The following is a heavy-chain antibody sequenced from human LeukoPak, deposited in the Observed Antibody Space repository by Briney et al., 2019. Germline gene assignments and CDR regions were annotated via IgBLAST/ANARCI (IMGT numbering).Heavy chain of an antibody. V-gene: IGHV3-23*01. CDR1: GFTFSSYA. Sequence: GGSLRLSCAASGFTFSSYAMSWVRQAPGKGLEWVSAISGSGGSTYYADSVKGRFTISRDNSKNTLYLQMNSLRAEDTAVYYCAKSVAAYCGGDCYIDYWGQGTLVTVSS. J-gene: IGHJ4*02. CDR3: AKSVAAYCGGDCYIDY. D-gene: IGHD2-21*02. CDR2: ISGSGGST.